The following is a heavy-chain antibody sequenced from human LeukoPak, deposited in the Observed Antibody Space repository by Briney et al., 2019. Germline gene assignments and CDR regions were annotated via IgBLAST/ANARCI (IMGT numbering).Heavy chain of an antibody. V-gene: IGHV3-23*01. D-gene: IGHD2-2*01. J-gene: IGHJ4*02. Sequence: GGSLRLSCAASGFTFSDYAMSWVRQVPGKGLEWVSGITYSGGTTYYAGSVKGRFTISGDNSKNSLYLQMNSLRAEDTAVYYCAKDGKGHCTSTSCYFYFDYWGQGTLVTVSS. CDR3: AKDGKGHCTSTSCYFYFDY. CDR2: ITYSGGTT. CDR1: GFTFSDYA.